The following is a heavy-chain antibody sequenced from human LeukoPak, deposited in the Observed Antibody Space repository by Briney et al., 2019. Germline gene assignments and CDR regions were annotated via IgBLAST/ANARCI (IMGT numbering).Heavy chain of an antibody. J-gene: IGHJ4*02. CDR2: TYYRSKWYN. CDR3: ARARYYVDSTGVYGFVSDH. V-gene: IGHV6-1*01. CDR1: GDSVSSSSVA. Sequence: SQTLSLTCAISGDSVSSSSVAWNWIRQSPSRGLEWLGRTYYRSKWYNDYAVSVKSRITINPDTSKNQFSLQLNSVTPEDTAVFYCARARYYVDSTGVYGFVSDHWGQGTLVTVSS. D-gene: IGHD3-10*02.